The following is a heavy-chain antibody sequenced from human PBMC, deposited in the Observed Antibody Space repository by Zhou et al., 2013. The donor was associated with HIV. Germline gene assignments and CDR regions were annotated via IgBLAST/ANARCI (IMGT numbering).Heavy chain of an antibody. V-gene: IGHV1-46*02. CDR2: INPSGGST. D-gene: IGHD5-18*01. Sequence: QVQLVQSGAEVKKPGSSVKLSCKASGGTFDTFTVAWVRRAPGQGLEWMGIINPSGGSTSYAQKFQGRVTMTRDTSTSTVYMELSSLRSEDTAVYYCARVKGIQLWLPDYWGQGTLVTVSS. CDR3: ARVKGIQLWLPDY. J-gene: IGHJ4*02. CDR1: GGTFDTFT.